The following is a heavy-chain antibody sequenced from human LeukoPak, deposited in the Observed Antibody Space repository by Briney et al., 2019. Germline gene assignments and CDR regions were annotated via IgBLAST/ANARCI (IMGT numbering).Heavy chain of an antibody. CDR2: ISGSDSSI. J-gene: IGHJ3*02. V-gene: IGHV3-48*03. Sequence: GGSLRLSCAASGFTFSTYEMNWVRQAPGKGLEWVSYISGSDSSIYYADSVRGRFISSRDNAKNSLYLQMNSLRGEDTAVYYCAREGAQDVLDIWGQGTMVTVSS. D-gene: IGHD1-26*01. CDR1: GFTFSTYE. CDR3: AREGAQDVLDI.